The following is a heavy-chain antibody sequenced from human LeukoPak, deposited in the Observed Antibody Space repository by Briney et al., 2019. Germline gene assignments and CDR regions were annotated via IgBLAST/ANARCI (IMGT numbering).Heavy chain of an antibody. CDR2: IIPIFGTA. J-gene: IGHJ1*01. D-gene: IGHD3-22*01. V-gene: IGHV1-69*01. CDR3: ARQDSSGYLEYFQH. Sequence: GASVKVSCKASGGTFSSYAISWVRQAPGQGLEWMGGIIPIFGTANYAQKFQGRVTITADESTSTAYMELSSLRSEDTAVYYCARQDSSGYLEYFQHWGQGTLVTVSS. CDR1: GGTFSSYA.